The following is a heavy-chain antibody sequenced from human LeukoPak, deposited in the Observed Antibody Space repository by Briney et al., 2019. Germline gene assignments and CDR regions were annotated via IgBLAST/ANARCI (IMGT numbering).Heavy chain of an antibody. CDR2: IYPGDSDT. D-gene: IGHD2-2*01. CDR3: ARSSSTSWSYYYYYMDV. CDR1: GYSFTSYW. Sequence: GESLKISCKGSGYSFTSYWIGWVRQMLGKGLEWMGIIYPGDSDTRYSPSFQGQVTISADKSISTAYLQWSSLKASDTAMYYCARSSSTSWSYYYYYMDVWGKGTTVTVS. J-gene: IGHJ6*03. V-gene: IGHV5-51*01.